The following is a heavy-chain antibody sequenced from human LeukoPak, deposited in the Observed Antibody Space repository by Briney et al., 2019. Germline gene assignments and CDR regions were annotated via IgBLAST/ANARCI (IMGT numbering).Heavy chain of an antibody. V-gene: IGHV3-11*04. D-gene: IGHD6-13*01. CDR2: ISSSGSTI. CDR1: GFTFSDYY. J-gene: IGHJ4*02. Sequence: GGSLRLSCAASGFTFSDYYMSWIRQAPGKGLEWVSYISSSGSTIYYADSVKGRFTISRDNAKNSLYLQMNSLRAEDTAVYYCAREAPRIAADHFDWGQGTLVTVSS. CDR3: AREAPRIAADHFD.